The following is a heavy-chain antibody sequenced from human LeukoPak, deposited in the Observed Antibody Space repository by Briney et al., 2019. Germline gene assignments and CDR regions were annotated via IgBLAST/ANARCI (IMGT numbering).Heavy chain of an antibody. J-gene: IGHJ4*02. D-gene: IGHD3-22*01. CDR3: AKASGEVVGGLPY. V-gene: IGHV3-66*02. CDR1: GFTVSRNY. CDR2: IYSGGGT. Sequence: GGSLRLSCAASGFTVSRNYMSWVRQAPGKGLEWVSVIYSGGGTDYADSVKGRFTISRDNSKNTLYLEMNSLRADDTAMYYCAKASGEVVGGLPYWGQGTLVTVSS.